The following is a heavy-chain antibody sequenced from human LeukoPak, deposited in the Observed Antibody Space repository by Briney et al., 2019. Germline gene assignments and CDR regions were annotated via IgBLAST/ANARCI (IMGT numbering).Heavy chain of an antibody. V-gene: IGHV4-59*01. D-gene: IGHD5-18*01. Sequence: SETLSLTCSVSGDSISTYHWNWIRKPPGKGLEWIGYMQSTGNSKYTPSLKNRVNIFIDMSKNQFVLNLRSVTAADTAVYYCARDKRHSYGRYFDPWGQGMLVTVSS. CDR2: MQSTGNS. CDR1: GDSISTYH. J-gene: IGHJ4*02. CDR3: ARDKRHSYGRYFDP.